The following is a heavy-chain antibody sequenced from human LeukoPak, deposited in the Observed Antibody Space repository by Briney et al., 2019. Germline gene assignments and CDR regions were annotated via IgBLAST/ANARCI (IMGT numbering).Heavy chain of an antibody. D-gene: IGHD4-17*01. V-gene: IGHV3-7*01. Sequence: PGGPLRLSCAASGFTFTNYWMSWVRQAPGKGLEWVANIKEDGSDTHYVDSVKGRFTISRDNAKNSLYLQMTSLRAEDTAVYFCGRINYGDYDWGQGTLVTVSS. J-gene: IGHJ4*02. CDR2: IKEDGSDT. CDR1: GFTFTNYW. CDR3: GRINYGDYD.